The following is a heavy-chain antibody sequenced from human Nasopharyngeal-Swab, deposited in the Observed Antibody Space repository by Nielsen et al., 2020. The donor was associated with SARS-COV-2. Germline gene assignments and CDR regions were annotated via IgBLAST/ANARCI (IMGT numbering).Heavy chain of an antibody. J-gene: IGHJ3*02. CDR3: ARDDLVGATTGFDI. Sequence: WIRQPPGKGMEWVANIKQDGSEKYYVDSVKGRFTISRDNAKNSLYLQMNSLRAEDTVVYYCARDDLVGATTGFDIWGQRTMVTVSS. V-gene: IGHV3-7*01. D-gene: IGHD1-26*01. CDR2: IKQDGSEK.